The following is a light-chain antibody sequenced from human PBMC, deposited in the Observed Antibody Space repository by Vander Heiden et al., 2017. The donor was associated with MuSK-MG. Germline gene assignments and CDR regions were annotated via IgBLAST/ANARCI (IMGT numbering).Light chain of an antibody. Sequence: DIVMTQSPDSLAVPLGERATINCKSSQSVLYSSNNKNYLAWYQQKPGQPPKLLIYWASTRESGVPDRCSGSGSGTDFTLTISSLQAEDVAVYYCQQDNSTPYTFGQGTKLEIK. CDR3: QQDNSTPYT. CDR1: QSVLYSSNNKNY. V-gene: IGKV4-1*01. CDR2: WAS. J-gene: IGKJ2*01.